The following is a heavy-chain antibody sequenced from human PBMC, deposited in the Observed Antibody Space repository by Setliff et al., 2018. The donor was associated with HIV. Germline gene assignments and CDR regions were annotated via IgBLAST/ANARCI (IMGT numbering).Heavy chain of an antibody. J-gene: IGHJ3*02. D-gene: IGHD1-26*01. CDR3: ARLTNETYYRGAFDI. Sequence: PGESLKISCKGSGYTFTNYWIGWVRQMPGKGLEWMGIMYPGASDTRYSPSFQGLVTISADKSITTAYLQWSSLKASDTAMYYCARLTNETYYRGAFDIWGQGTMVTVSS. CDR1: GYTFTNYW. CDR2: MYPGASDT. V-gene: IGHV5-51*01.